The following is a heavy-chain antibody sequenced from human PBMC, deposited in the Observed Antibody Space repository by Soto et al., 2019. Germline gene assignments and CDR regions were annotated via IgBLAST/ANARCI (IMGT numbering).Heavy chain of an antibody. Sequence: PGGSLRLSCTASGFTFGDYAMSWFRQAPGKGLEWVGFIRSKAYGGTTEYAASVKGRFTISRDDSKSIANLQMNSLKTEDTAVYYCTRVPNAYYDILTLDDAFDIWGQGTMVTVSS. CDR3: TRVPNAYYDILTLDDAFDI. D-gene: IGHD3-9*01. CDR2: IRSKAYGGTT. CDR1: GFTFGDYA. J-gene: IGHJ3*02. V-gene: IGHV3-49*03.